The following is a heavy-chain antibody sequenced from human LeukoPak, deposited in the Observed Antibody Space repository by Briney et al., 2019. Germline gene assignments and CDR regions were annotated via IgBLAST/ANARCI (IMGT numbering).Heavy chain of an antibody. CDR3: PSKVVFVGTAGFDY. CDR2: INHSGST. D-gene: IGHD2-15*01. Sequence: PSETLSLTCAVYGGSFSGYYWSWIRQPPGKGLEWIGEINHSGSTNYNPSLKSRVTISVDTSKNQFSLKLSSVTAADTAVYYCPSKVVFVGTAGFDYWGQGTLVTLSS. J-gene: IGHJ4*02. V-gene: IGHV4-34*01. CDR1: GGSFSGYY.